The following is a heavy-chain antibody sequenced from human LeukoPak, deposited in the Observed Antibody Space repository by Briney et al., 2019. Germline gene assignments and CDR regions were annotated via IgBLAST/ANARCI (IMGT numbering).Heavy chain of an antibody. V-gene: IGHV4-31*03. CDR3: AREPVIDIAAAKAFDI. Sequence: PSETLSLTCTVSGGSISSGGYYWSWIRQHPGKGLEGVGYIYYSGSTYYNPSLKSRVTISVDTSKNQFSLKLSSVTAADTAVYYCAREPVIDIAAAKAFDIWGQGTMVTVSS. J-gene: IGHJ3*02. D-gene: IGHD6-13*01. CDR2: IYYSGST. CDR1: GGSISSGGYY.